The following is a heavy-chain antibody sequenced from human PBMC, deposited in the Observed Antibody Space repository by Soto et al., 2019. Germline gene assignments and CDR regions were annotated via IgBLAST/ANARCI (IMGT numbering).Heavy chain of an antibody. CDR3: ARGSSFPAARNYYGMDV. CDR1: GFTFSSFN. CDR2: ISSSSPYI. V-gene: IGHV3-21*01. D-gene: IGHD2-2*01. Sequence: GGSLRLSCAASGFTFSSFNINWVRQAPGKGLEWVSSISSSSPYIYYADSVKGRFTISRDNAKNSLYLEMNSLRAEDTAVYYCARGSSFPAARNYYGMDVWGQGTTVTVSS. J-gene: IGHJ6*02.